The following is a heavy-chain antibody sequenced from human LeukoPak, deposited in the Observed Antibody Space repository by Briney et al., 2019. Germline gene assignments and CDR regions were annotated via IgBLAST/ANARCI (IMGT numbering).Heavy chain of an antibody. V-gene: IGHV4-39*01. D-gene: IGHD2-15*01. J-gene: IGHJ3*01. CDR3: ASPRMNAFDV. CDR2: IYYSGST. Sequence: ASETLPLTCTVSGGSITSDSYYWGWIRQPPGKRLEWIGNIYYSGSTYYNPSLKSRVTISVDTSKNQFSLNLNSVTAADTAVYYCASPRMNAFDVWGQGTMVTVSS. CDR1: GGSITSDSYY.